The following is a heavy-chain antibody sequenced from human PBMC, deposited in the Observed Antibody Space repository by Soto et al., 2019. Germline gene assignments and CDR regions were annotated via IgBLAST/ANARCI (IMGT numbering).Heavy chain of an antibody. Sequence: SETLSLTCAVSGGSISSGGYSWSWIRPPPGKGLEWIGYIYHSGSTYYNPSLKSRVTISVDTSKNTLFLQMNSLRAEDTAVYYCAKDRYGDYGGIDYWGQGTMVTVSS. J-gene: IGHJ4*02. CDR2: IYHSGST. V-gene: IGHV4-30-2*01. CDR1: GGSISSGGYS. D-gene: IGHD4-17*01. CDR3: AKDRYGDYGGIDY.